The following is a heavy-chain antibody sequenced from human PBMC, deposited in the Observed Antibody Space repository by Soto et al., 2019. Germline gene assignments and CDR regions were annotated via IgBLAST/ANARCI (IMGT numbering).Heavy chain of an antibody. V-gene: IGHV1-8*01. D-gene: IGHD6-13*01. CDR3: ARGRRRYSSSWYHFDY. Sequence: ASVKVSCKASGYTFTSYDINWVRQATGQGLERMGWMNPNSGNTGYAQKFQGRVTMTRNTSISTAYMELSSLRSEDTAVYYCARGRRRYSSSWYHFDYWGQGTLVTVSS. J-gene: IGHJ4*02. CDR2: MNPNSGNT. CDR1: GYTFTSYD.